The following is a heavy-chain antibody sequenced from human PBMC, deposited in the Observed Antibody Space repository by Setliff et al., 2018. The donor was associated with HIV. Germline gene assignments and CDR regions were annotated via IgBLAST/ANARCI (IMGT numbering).Heavy chain of an antibody. Sequence: GGSLRLSCAASGFTFSSYAMHWVRQASGKGLEWVAVISYDGSNKYYVDSVRGRFTISRDNANNSLYLQMNSLRAEDTAVYYCTRGGGAARRVIGHWGQGTLVTVSS. V-gene: IGHV3-30-3*01. CDR3: TRGGGAARRVIGH. D-gene: IGHD6-6*01. CDR1: GFTFSSYA. CDR2: ISYDGSNK. J-gene: IGHJ5*02.